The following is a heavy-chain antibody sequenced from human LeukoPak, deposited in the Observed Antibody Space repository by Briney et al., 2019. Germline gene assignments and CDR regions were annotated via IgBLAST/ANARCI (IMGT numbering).Heavy chain of an antibody. CDR2: IYSGGST. V-gene: IGHV3-53*05. Sequence: GSLRLSCAASGFTVSSNYMSWVRQAPGKGLEWVSIIYSGGSTFYADSVKGRFTISRGNSKNTLYLQMNSLRAEDTAVYYCAKDLGSSLGYFDYWGQGTLVTVSS. D-gene: IGHD6-13*01. CDR3: AKDLGSSLGYFDY. J-gene: IGHJ4*02. CDR1: GFTVSSNY.